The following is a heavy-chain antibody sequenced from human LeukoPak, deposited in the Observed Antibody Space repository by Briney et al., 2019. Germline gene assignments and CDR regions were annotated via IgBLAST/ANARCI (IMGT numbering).Heavy chain of an antibody. CDR2: IQPRDSDA. J-gene: IGHJ4*02. V-gene: IGHV5-51*01. D-gene: IGHD4-23*01. CDR1: GYTFTNYW. CDR3: ARGLKATVVTPFAY. Sequence: GESLKISCKASGYTFTNYWIGWVRQMPGKGLEWMGIIQPRDSDARYSPSFRGQVTFSADKSISTADLQWSSLKASDTAIYYCARGLKATVVTPFAYWGQGTLVTVSS.